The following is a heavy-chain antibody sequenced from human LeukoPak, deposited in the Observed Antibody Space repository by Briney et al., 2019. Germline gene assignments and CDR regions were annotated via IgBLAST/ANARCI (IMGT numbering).Heavy chain of an antibody. CDR2: ISQSEST. Sequence: SETLSLTCAVSGGSISSSNWWTWVRQTPGKGLEWIGEISQSESTNYNPSLRSRVTMSVDKSKNQFSLKLSSVTAADTAVYYCATSPTVTTYYFDYWGQGTLVIVSS. CDR1: GGSISSSNW. CDR3: ATSPTVTTYYFDY. D-gene: IGHD4-17*01. V-gene: IGHV4-4*02. J-gene: IGHJ4*02.